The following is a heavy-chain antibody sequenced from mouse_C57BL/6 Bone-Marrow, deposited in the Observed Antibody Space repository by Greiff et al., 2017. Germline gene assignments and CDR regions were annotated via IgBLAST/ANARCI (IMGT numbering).Heavy chain of an antibody. D-gene: IGHD2-2*01. CDR3: ALDYGSDV. J-gene: IGHJ1*03. Sequence: QVQLQQPGAELVRPGSSVKLSCKASGYTFTSYWMDWVKQRPGQGLEWIGNIYPSDSETHYNQKFKEKATLTVDKSSSTAYMQLSSLTSEDSAVYYCALDYGSDVWGTGTTVTVSS. V-gene: IGHV1-61*01. CDR2: IYPSDSET. CDR1: GYTFTSYW.